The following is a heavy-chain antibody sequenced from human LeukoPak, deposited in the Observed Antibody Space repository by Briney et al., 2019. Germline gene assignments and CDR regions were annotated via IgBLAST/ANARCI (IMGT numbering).Heavy chain of an antibody. Sequence: GGSLRLSCAASGFTFSNYAMSWVRQPPGKGLEWVSAISGSGDSTYYADSVKGRFTISRDNSKNTLYLQMNSLTAEDTAVYYCAKASYGTSWNFDLWGRGTLVNVSS. D-gene: IGHD4-17*01. V-gene: IGHV3-23*01. CDR3: AKASYGTSWNFDL. CDR2: ISGSGDST. CDR1: GFTFSNYA. J-gene: IGHJ2*01.